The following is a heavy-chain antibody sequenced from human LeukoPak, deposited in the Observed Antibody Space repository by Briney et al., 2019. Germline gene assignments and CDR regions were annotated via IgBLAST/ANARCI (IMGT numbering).Heavy chain of an antibody. CDR1: GDSVSSNSAA. V-gene: IGHV6-1*01. CDR3: AREVWIAAVPDAFYI. J-gene: IGHJ3*02. CDR2: TYYRSKWFN. Sequence: SQTLSLTCAISGDSVSSNSAAWNWIRQSPSSGLEWLGRTYYRSKWFNDYAVSVKSRITINADTSKNQFSLQLNSVTPEDTAVYYCAREVWIAAVPDAFYIWGQGTMVTVSS. D-gene: IGHD6-13*01.